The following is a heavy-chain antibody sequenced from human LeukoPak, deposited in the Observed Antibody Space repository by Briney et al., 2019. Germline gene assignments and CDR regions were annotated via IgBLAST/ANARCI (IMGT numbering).Heavy chain of an antibody. D-gene: IGHD2/OR15-2a*01. CDR2: ISGSGGST. V-gene: IGHV3-23*01. J-gene: IGHJ4*02. CDR1: GFTFSSYA. Sequence: GGSLRLSCAASGFTFSSYAMSWVRQAPGKGLEWVASISGSGGSTYYADSVKGRFTITRDNSKNTLFLQMTSLRAEDTAVYYCANSFYGWFDYWGQGTLVTVSS. CDR3: ANSFYGWFDY.